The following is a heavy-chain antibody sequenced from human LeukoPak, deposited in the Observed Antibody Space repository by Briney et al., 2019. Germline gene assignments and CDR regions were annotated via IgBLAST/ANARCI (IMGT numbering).Heavy chain of an antibody. J-gene: IGHJ6*03. CDR1: GYSLTSGYY. CDR3: ARAYSSGWYSNYYYYMDV. Sequence: SETLSLTCTVSGYSLTSGYYWGWIRQPPGKGLEWIGYIYYSGSTNYNPSLKSRVTISVDTSKNQFSLKLSSVTAADTAVYYCARAYSSGWYSNYYYYMDVWGKGTTVTISS. V-gene: IGHV4-61*01. D-gene: IGHD6-19*01. CDR2: IYYSGST.